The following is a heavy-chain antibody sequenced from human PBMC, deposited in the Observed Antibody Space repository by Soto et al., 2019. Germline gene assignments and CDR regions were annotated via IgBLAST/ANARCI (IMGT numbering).Heavy chain of an antibody. Sequence: PGGSLRLSCAASGFTFSNAWMNWVRQAPGKGLEWVGRIKSNADGGATDFAAPVKGRFTISRDDSKNTLFLQMNSLKNEDTAVYYCSTDQGITGTDDYWGQGTLVTVSS. CDR3: STDQGITGTDDY. V-gene: IGHV3-15*07. CDR2: IKSNADGGAT. D-gene: IGHD1-20*01. J-gene: IGHJ4*02. CDR1: GFTFSNAW.